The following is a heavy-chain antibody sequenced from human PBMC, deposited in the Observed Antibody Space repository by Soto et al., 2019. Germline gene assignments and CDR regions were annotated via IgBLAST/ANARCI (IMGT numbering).Heavy chain of an antibody. CDR1: GGSFSGYY. CDR2: INHSGST. CDR3: ARGMTTVIPPYYYYYGMDV. D-gene: IGHD4-4*01. V-gene: IGHV4-34*01. Sequence: SETLSLTCAVYGGSFSGYYWSWIRQPPGKGLEWIGEINHSGSTNYNPSLKSRVTISVDTSKNQFSLKLSSVTAADTAVYYCARGMTTVIPPYYYYYGMDVWGQGTTVTVSS. J-gene: IGHJ6*02.